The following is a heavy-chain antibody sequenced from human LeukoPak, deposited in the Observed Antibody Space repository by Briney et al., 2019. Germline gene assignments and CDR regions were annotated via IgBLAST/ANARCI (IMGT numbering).Heavy chain of an antibody. J-gene: IGHJ5*02. CDR1: GFTFSTFA. D-gene: IGHD5-18*01. CDR3: VTYRQVMLPFEA. V-gene: IGHV3-23*01. Sequence: PGGSLRLSCAASGFTFSTFAMLWVRQPRGKGLEWVSSIFPSGGEIHYADSVRGRFTISRDNSKSTLSLQMNSLRAEDTAIYYRVTYRQVMLPFEAWGQGTLVTVSS. CDR2: IFPSGGEI.